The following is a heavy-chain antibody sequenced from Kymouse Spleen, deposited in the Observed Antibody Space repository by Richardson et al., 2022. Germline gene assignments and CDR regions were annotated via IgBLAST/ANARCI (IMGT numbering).Heavy chain of an antibody. V-gene: IGHV3-30*18. CDR2: ISYDGSNK. D-gene: IGHD6-19*01. Sequence: QVQLVESGGGVVQPGRSLRLSCAASGFTFSSYGMHWVRQAPGKGLEWVAVISYDGSNKYYADSVKGRFTISRDNSKNTLYLQMNSLRAEDTAVYYCAKARRIAVADFDYWGQGTLVTVSS. CDR3: AKARRIAVADFDY. J-gene: IGHJ4*02. CDR1: GFTFSSYG.